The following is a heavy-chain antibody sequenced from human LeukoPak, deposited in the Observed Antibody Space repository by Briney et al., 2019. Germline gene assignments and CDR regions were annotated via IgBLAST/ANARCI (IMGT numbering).Heavy chain of an antibody. J-gene: IGHJ4*02. Sequence: GSLRLSRAASGFSFSSYWMSWVRQAPGKGLEWVANIEQDGSEKYYVDSVKGRFTISRDNAKDSLYLQMNSLRVEDTAVYYCAREALLWFGEPFDYWGQGTLVPVSS. V-gene: IGHV3-7*01. CDR1: GFSFSSYW. CDR2: IEQDGSEK. CDR3: AREALLWFGEPFDY. D-gene: IGHD3-10*01.